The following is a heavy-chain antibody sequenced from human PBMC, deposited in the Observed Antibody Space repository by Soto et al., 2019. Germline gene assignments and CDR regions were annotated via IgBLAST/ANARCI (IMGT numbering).Heavy chain of an antibody. J-gene: IGHJ6*02. D-gene: IGHD6-13*01. V-gene: IGHV1-8*01. Sequence: QVQLVQSGAEVKKPGASVKVSCKASGYTFTSYDINWVRQATGQGLEWMGWMNPNSGNTGYAQKFQGRVTMTRNTSISTAYMELSSLRYKDTAEYYCARRGYSSSWYYYYYYGMDVWGQGTTVTVSS. CDR2: MNPNSGNT. CDR1: GYTFTSYD. CDR3: ARRGYSSSWYYYYYYGMDV.